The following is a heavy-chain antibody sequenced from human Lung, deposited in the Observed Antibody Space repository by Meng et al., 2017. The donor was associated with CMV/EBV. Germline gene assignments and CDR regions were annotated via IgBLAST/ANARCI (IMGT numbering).Heavy chain of an antibody. V-gene: IGHV1-2*02. J-gene: IGHJ6*02. CDR1: GYTFTGYN. D-gene: IGHD3-10*01. CDR3: ARLFHTSLGTNYYYGMDV. Sequence: ASVKVSXKASGYTFTGYNIHWVRQAPGQGLEWMGWINPPSGDTKYAQKFQGRVTLTTDTSINTAYMEVSRLKSDDTAVFFCARLFHTSLGTNYYYGMDVWGLGXTVTVSS. CDR2: INPPSGDT.